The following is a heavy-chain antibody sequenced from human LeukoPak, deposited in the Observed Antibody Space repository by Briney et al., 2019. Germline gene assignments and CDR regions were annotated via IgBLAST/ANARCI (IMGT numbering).Heavy chain of an antibody. V-gene: IGHV1-2*02. CDR3: ARVSEGRWLHYEDY. CDR1: GGTFTIYA. Sequence: ASVTVSFTASGGTFTIYAISWVRQAPGQGLEWMGWINPNSGGTDYAQKFQGRVTMTRDTSITTAYMELSRLRCDDTAVYYCARVSEGRWLHYEDYWGQGTLVSVSS. J-gene: IGHJ4*02. CDR2: INPNSGGT. D-gene: IGHD5-24*01.